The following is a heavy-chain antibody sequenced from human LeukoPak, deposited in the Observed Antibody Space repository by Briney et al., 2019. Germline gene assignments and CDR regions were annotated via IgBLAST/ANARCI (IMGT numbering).Heavy chain of an antibody. CDR2: IYSGGST. CDR3: AKILSNTWIGHSFDY. D-gene: IGHD1-1*01. J-gene: IGHJ4*02. V-gene: IGHV3-66*01. Sequence: GGSLRLSCAASGFTVSSNYMSWVRQAPGKGLEWVSVIYSGGSTYYADSVKGRFTISRDNSKNTLYLQMNSLRAEDTAIYYCAKILSNTWIGHSFDYWGQGTLVTVSS. CDR1: GFTVSSNY.